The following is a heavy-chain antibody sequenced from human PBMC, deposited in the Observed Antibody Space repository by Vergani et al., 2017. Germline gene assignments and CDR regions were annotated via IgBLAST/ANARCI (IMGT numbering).Heavy chain of an antibody. Sequence: QGQLQESGPGLVKSSETLSLTCSGSFDSIRNLYCNWIRQPPGKGLEWIGSIHYSENTNYNPSLKTRVTISVDTSKNQFSLTLTSVTAADTAVYYCASDTHSGQRADRWRQGILVTVTS. CDR2: IHYSENT. J-gene: IGHJ5*02. CDR3: ASDTHSGQRADR. D-gene: IGHD6-19*01. V-gene: IGHV4-59*11. CDR1: FDSIRNLY.